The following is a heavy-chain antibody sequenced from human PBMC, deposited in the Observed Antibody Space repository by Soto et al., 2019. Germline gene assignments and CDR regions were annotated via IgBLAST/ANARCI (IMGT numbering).Heavy chain of an antibody. CDR1: GGTFNSYS. CDR3: ATGGHNDGYNFYHGMDV. Sequence: QVQLVQSGAEVKTPGSSVKVSCEASGGTFNSYSINWVRQAPGQGLEWLGGVIPLFDTAYYAQIFRGRLRISADGATTTAYMELSGLTSADTAVYFCATGGHNDGYNFYHGMDVWGQGTTVTVS. D-gene: IGHD5-18*01. J-gene: IGHJ6*02. CDR2: VIPLFDTA. V-gene: IGHV1-69*01.